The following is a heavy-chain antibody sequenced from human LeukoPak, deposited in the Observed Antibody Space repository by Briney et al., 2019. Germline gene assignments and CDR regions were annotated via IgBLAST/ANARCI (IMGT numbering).Heavy chain of an antibody. CDR1: GYTFTGYY. D-gene: IGHD6-13*01. J-gene: IGHJ4*02. V-gene: IGHV1-2*02. CDR3: ARVEDLGSSWSNFDY. Sequence: ASVTVSCKAFGYTFTGYYMHWVRQAPGQGLEWMGWINPNSGGTNFAQKFQGRVTMTRDTSISTAYMELSRLRSDDTAVYYCARVEDLGSSWSNFDYWGQGTLVTVSS. CDR2: INPNSGGT.